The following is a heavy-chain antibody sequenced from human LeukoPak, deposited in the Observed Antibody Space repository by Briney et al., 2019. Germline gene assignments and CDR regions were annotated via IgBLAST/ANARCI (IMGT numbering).Heavy chain of an antibody. Sequence: PSETLSLTCAVYGGSFSGYYWSWIRQPPGKGLEWIGEINHSGSTNYNPSLKSRVTISVDTSKNQFSLKLSSVTAADTAVYYCARGGVSGIADYWGQGTLVTVSS. V-gene: IGHV4-34*01. J-gene: IGHJ4*02. CDR3: ARGGVSGIADY. CDR2: INHSGST. CDR1: GGSFSGYY. D-gene: IGHD6-13*01.